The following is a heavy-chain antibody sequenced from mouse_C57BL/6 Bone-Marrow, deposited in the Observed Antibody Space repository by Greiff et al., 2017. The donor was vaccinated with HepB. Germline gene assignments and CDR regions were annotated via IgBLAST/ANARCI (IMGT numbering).Heavy chain of an antibody. V-gene: IGHV1-52*01. CDR1: GYTFTSYW. Sequence: QVQLQQPGAELVRPGSSVKLSCKASGYTFTSYWMHWVKQRPIQGLEWIGNIDPSDSETHYNQKFKDKATLTVDKSSSTAYMQLSSLTSEDSAVYYGARPGWFPYFDYWGQGTTLTVSS. CDR3: ARPGWFPYFDY. J-gene: IGHJ2*01. CDR2: IDPSDSET. D-gene: IGHD2-3*01.